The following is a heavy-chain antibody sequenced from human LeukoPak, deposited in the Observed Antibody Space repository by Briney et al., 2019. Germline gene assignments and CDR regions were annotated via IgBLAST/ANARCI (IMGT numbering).Heavy chain of an antibody. CDR3: ARDVLVRGVIITVIDY. V-gene: IGHV3-21*01. CDR2: ISSSSSYI. CDR1: GFTFSSYS. D-gene: IGHD3-10*01. Sequence: GGSLRLSCAASGFTFSSYSMNWVRQAPGKGLEWVSPISSSSSYIYYADSVKGRFTISRDNAKNSLYLQMNSLRAEDTAVYYCARDVLVRGVIITVIDYWGQGTLVTVSS. J-gene: IGHJ4*02.